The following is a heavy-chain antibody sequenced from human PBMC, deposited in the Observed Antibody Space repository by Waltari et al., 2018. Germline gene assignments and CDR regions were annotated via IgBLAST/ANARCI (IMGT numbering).Heavy chain of an antibody. CDR1: GFTFPTYG. V-gene: IGHV1-18*01. D-gene: IGHD3-10*01. CDR3: ARGTDPYGSGSYYDH. J-gene: IGHJ4*02. Sequence: QLVQSGAEVRKPGASVSVSCKASGFTFPTYGTHWVRQAPGQGLEWMGWISGSTGNTNYAQRLQGRVTMTTDTSTSTAYMALRSLTPDDTAVYYCARGTDPYGSGSYYDHWGQGTLVTVSS. CDR2: ISGSTGNT.